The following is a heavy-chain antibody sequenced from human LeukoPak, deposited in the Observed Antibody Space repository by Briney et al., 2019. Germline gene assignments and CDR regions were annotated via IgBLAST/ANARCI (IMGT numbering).Heavy chain of an antibody. J-gene: IGHJ4*02. CDR3: ARDRQTGYYFDY. Sequence: ASVKVSCKASGYTFTSYYMHWVRQAPGQGLEWMGIINPSGGSTSYAQKFQGRVTMTRDTSTSTVYMELSSLRSGDTAVYYCARDRQTGYYFDYWGQGTLVTVSS. CDR2: INPSGGST. CDR1: GYTFTSYY. V-gene: IGHV1-46*01. D-gene: IGHD3-10*01.